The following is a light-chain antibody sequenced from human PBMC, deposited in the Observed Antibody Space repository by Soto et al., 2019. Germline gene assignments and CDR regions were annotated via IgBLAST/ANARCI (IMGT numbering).Light chain of an antibody. Sequence: ALTQPASVSGSPGQSITIACGGTTSDVGAYIYVSWYQQYPGKAPKLIIYEVNNRPSGVSGRFSGYKSDTTAYLTISGLQAEDEADYYCSSYSDSDTKVFGTGTKVTVX. J-gene: IGLJ1*01. CDR2: EVN. V-gene: IGLV2-14*03. CDR1: TSDVGAYIY. CDR3: SSYSDSDTKV.